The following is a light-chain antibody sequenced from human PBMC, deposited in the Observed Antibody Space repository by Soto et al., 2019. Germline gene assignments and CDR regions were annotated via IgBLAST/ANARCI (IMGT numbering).Light chain of an antibody. Sequence: EVLLTESAGTMAWSPGERGRACGRASQSVSSSYLAWYQQKPGQAPRLLIYGASSRATGLPDRFTGSGSGTDLTLTLRRLEPEDFAVYYCQQYGSSRWTFGKGTKVDI. CDR2: GAS. J-gene: IGKJ1*01. CDR3: QQYGSSRWT. CDR1: QSVSSSY. V-gene: IGKV3-20*01.